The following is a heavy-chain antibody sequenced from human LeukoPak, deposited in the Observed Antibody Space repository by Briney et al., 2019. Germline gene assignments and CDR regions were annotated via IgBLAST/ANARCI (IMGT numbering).Heavy chain of an antibody. J-gene: IGHJ5*02. V-gene: IGHV3-30*03. CDR2: ISYDGSNK. D-gene: IGHD3-10*01. Sequence: GRSLRLSCAASGFTFSSYGMHWVRQAPGKGLEWVAVISYDGSNKYYADSVKGRFTISRVNSKNTLYLQMNSLRAEDTAVYYCAREDSWFGESTGFDPWGQGTLVTVSS. CDR1: GFTFSSYG. CDR3: AREDSWFGESTGFDP.